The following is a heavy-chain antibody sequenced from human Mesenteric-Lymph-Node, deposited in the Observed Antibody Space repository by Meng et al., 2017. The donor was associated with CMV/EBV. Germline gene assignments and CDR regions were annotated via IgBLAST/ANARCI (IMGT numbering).Heavy chain of an antibody. Sequence: GESLKISCAASGFIFEDYSMTWVRQVPGKGLEWVAGLNWNGGSTDYADSVKGRFTISRDNAKNSLYLQMNSLRAEDTAVYYCARERYCSSTSCYSGYYYYGMDVWGQGTTVTVSS. CDR2: LNWNGGST. V-gene: IGHV3-20*04. CDR1: GFIFEDYS. CDR3: ARERYCSSTSCYSGYYYYGMDV. D-gene: IGHD2-2*02. J-gene: IGHJ6*02.